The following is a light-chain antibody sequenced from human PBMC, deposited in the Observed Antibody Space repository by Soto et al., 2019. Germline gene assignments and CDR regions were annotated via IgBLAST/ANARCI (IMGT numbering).Light chain of an antibody. Sequence: QSVLTQPPSASGSPGQSVTISCTGTSSDVGGYNYVSWYQQHPGKAPKLMIYEVSKRPSGVPDRFSGSKSGNTASLTVSGLQAEDEADYYCTSYTPGGAFVVFGGGTKLTVL. V-gene: IGLV2-8*01. J-gene: IGLJ2*01. CDR1: SSDVGGYNY. CDR2: EVS. CDR3: TSYTPGGAFVV.